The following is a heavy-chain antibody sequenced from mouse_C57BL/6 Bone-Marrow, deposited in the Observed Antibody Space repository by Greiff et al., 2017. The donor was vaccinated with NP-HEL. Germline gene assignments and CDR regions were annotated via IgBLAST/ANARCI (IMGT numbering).Heavy chain of an antibody. J-gene: IGHJ1*03. Sequence: QVQLQQSGAELARPGASVKMSCKASGYTFTSYTMHWVKQRPGQGLEWIGYINPSSGYTKYNQKFKDKATLTADKSSSTAYMQLSSLTSKDSAVYYCARRKNYRVYYYGNSSCWYFDVWGKGTTVTVSS. CDR2: INPSSGYT. D-gene: IGHD1-1*01. CDR3: ARRKNYRVYYYGNSSCWYFDV. CDR1: GYTFTSYT. V-gene: IGHV1-4*01.